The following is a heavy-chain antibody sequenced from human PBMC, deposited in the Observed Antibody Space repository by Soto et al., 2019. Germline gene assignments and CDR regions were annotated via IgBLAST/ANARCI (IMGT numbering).Heavy chain of an antibody. D-gene: IGHD2-2*02. J-gene: IGHJ6*02. V-gene: IGHV1-18*04. CDR3: ARLSCSSTSCYIYYYYGMDV. Sequence: ASVKVSCKASGYTFTSYGISWVRQAPGQGLEWMGWISAYNGNTNYAQKLQGRVTMTTDTSTSTAYMELRSLRSDDTAVYYCARLSCSSTSCYIYYYYGMDVWGQGTTVTVS. CDR2: ISAYNGNT. CDR1: GYTFTSYG.